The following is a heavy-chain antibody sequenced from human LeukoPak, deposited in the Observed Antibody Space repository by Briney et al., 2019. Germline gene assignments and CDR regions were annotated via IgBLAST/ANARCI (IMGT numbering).Heavy chain of an antibody. CDR3: ARDERYYGTGTYRHYFDY. CDR1: GFTRSSYS. J-gene: IGHJ4*02. V-gene: IGHV3-21*01. Sequence: GGSLRLSCAASGFTRSSYSMNWVRQAPGKGLEWVSSISSSTYIYYADSVRGRFTISRDNAKNSLYLQMNSLRAEDTAVYYCARDERYYGTGTYRHYFDYWGQGTLVTVSS. CDR2: ISSSTYI. D-gene: IGHD3-10*01.